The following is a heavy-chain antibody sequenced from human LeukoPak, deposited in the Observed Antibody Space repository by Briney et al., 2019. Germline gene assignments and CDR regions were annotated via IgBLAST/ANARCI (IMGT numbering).Heavy chain of an antibody. D-gene: IGHD2-2*01. V-gene: IGHV3-48*01. CDR2: ISSSSSTI. CDR3: ARENVVVPAAAMDLYYYYYYMDV. J-gene: IGHJ6*03. CDR1: GFTFSSYS. Sequence: VGSLRLSCAASGFTFSSYSMNWVRQAPGKGLEWVSYISSSSSTIYYADSVKGRFTISRDNAKNSLYLQMNSLRAEDTAVYYCARENVVVPAAAMDLYYYYYYMDVWGKGTTVTVSS.